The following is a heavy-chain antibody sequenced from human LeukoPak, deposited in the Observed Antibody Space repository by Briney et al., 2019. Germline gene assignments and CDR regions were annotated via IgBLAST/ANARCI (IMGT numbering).Heavy chain of an antibody. V-gene: IGHV4-4*07. J-gene: IGHJ4*02. CDR3: ARAYSDIWSGYYFDS. Sequence: SETLSLTCSVSGGSITSYYWSWIRQSARKGLEWIGRIRTSGSTNYNPCLKSRVTMSVDTSNNQFSLKLTSVTAADTAVYYCARAYSDIWSGYYFDSWGQGILITVSS. CDR2: IRTSGST. CDR1: GGSITSYY. D-gene: IGHD3-3*01.